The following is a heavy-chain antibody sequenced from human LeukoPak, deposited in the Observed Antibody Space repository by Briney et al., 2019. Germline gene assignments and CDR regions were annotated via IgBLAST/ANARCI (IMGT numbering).Heavy chain of an antibody. CDR3: ATPVVAYCGGDCYSGFDY. D-gene: IGHD2-21*01. V-gene: IGHV1-69*04. J-gene: IGHJ6*04. CDR2: IIPIFGIA. Sequence: ASVKVSCKASGGTFSSYAISWVRQAPGQGLEWMGRIIPIFGIANYAQKFQGRVTITADKSTSTAYMELSSLRSEDTAVYYCATPVVAYCGGDCYSGFDYWGKGTTVTVSS. CDR1: GGTFSSYA.